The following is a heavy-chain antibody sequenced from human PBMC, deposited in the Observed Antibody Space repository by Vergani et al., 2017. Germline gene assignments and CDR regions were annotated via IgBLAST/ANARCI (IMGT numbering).Heavy chain of an antibody. CDR1: GFTFSSYA. V-gene: IGHV3-23*01. J-gene: IGHJ4*02. CDR2: ISGSGSST. D-gene: IGHD3-9*01. CDR3: ARGDRGYDILTGPFDY. Sequence: EVQLLESGGGLVQPGGSLRLSCAASGFTFSSYAMSWVRQAPGKGLEWVSAISGSGSSTYYADSVKGRFTISRDNSKNTLYLQMNSLRAEDTAVYYCARGDRGYDILTGPFDYWGQGTLVTVSS.